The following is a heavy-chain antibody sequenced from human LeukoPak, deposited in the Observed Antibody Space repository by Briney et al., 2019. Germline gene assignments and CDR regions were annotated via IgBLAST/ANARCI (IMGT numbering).Heavy chain of an antibody. CDR2: INPNSGGT. CDR1: GYTFTGHY. Sequence: ASVKVSCKASGYTFTGHYMHWVRQAPGQGLEWMGWINPNSGGTNYAQKFQGRVTMTRDTSISTAYMELSRLRSDDTAVCYCAIAPYCSSTSCPNWFDPWGQGTLVTVSS. V-gene: IGHV1-2*02. D-gene: IGHD2-2*01. CDR3: AIAPYCSSTSCPNWFDP. J-gene: IGHJ5*02.